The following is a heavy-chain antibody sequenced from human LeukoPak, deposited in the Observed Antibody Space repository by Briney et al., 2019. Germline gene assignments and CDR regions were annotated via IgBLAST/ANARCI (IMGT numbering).Heavy chain of an antibody. D-gene: IGHD2-2*01. V-gene: IGHV1-46*01. CDR1: GYTFTSYY. CDR2: INPSGGST. Sequence: ASLKVSSKASGYTFTSYYMHWVRHAPGQGLEWMGIINPSGGSTSYAQKFQGRVTMTRDMSTSTVYMELSSLRSEDTAVYYCASGPAAKASYFDYWGQGTLVTVSS. CDR3: ASGPAAKASYFDY. J-gene: IGHJ4*02.